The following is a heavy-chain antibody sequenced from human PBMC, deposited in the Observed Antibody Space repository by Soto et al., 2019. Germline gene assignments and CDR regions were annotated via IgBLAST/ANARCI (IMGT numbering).Heavy chain of an antibody. CDR1: GYSFTSYW. V-gene: IGHV5-51*01. CDR3: ARLGNIVVVPAARSGSPYYYYYYMEV. Sequence: PGESLKISCKGSGYSFTSYWIVWVRQMPGKGLEWMGIIYPGDSDTRYSPSFQGQVTISADKSISTAYLQWSSLKASDTAMYYCARLGNIVVVPAARSGSPYYYYYYMEVWGKGTTVTVSS. D-gene: IGHD2-2*01. J-gene: IGHJ6*03. CDR2: IYPGDSDT.